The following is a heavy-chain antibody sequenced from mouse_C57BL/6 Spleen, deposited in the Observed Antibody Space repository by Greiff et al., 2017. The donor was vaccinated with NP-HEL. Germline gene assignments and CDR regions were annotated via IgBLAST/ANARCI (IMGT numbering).Heavy chain of an antibody. V-gene: IGHV1-76*01. CDR3: ARSLDPYYAMDY. CDR2: IYPGSGNT. CDR1: GYTFTDYY. Sequence: VQLKESGAELVRPGASVKLSCKASGYTFTDYYINWVKQRPGQGLEWIARIYPGSGNTYYNEKFKGKATLTAEKSSSTAYMQLSSLTSEDSAVYFCARSLDPYYAMDYWGQGTSVTVSS. J-gene: IGHJ4*01.